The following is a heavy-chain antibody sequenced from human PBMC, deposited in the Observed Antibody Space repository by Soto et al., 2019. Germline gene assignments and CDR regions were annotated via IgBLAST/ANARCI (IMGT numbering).Heavy chain of an antibody. CDR1: GFTFSGSA. CDR3: SNLAVAET. CDR2: IRNKINNYAT. J-gene: IGHJ4*02. Sequence: EVQLVESGGGLVQPGGSLKFSCAASGFTFSGSAMHWVRQASGKGLEWVGRIRNKINNYATAYSTSVKGRFTISRDDSKNTTYLQMNSLKTEDTAVYFCSNLAVAETWGQGTRVTVSS. V-gene: IGHV3-73*02. D-gene: IGHD6-19*01.